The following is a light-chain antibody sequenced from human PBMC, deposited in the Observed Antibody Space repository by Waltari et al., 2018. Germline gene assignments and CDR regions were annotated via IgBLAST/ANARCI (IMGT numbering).Light chain of an antibody. CDR2: GAS. V-gene: IGKV3-15*01. Sequence: EILMTQSPATLSVSPGESATLACRASQGINTYLAWYQHTPGQAPRLLIYGASTRATGVPARFSGSGSGTEFTLTIRSLQSEDFAVYYCQHYSNWPAFGQGTKVEIK. CDR1: QGINTY. J-gene: IGKJ1*01. CDR3: QHYSNWPA.